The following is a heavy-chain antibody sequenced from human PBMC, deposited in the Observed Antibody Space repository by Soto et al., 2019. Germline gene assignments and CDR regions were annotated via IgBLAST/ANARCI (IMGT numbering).Heavy chain of an antibody. CDR1: GFTFDDYA. CDR3: AKDKAWKLVRGWGAFDI. D-gene: IGHD3-10*02. Sequence: GGSLRLSCAASGFTFDDYAMHWVRQAPGKGLEWVSGISWNSGSIGYADSVKGRFTISRDNAKNSLYLQMNSLRAEDTALYYCAKDKAWKLVRGWGAFDIWGQGTMVTVSS. V-gene: IGHV3-9*01. J-gene: IGHJ3*02. CDR2: ISWNSGSI.